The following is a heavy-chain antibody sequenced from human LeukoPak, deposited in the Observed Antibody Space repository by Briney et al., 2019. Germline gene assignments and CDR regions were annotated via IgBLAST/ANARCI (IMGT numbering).Heavy chain of an antibody. D-gene: IGHD1-26*01. V-gene: IGHV1-8*01. CDR1: GYTFTSYD. CDR3: ARAIKWELGSDY. CDR2: MNPNSGNT. Sequence: ASVKVSCKASGYTFTSYDINWVRQATGQGLEWMGWMNPNSGNTGYAQKFQGRVTMTRNTSISTAYMELSSLRSEDKAVYYCARAIKWELGSDYWGQGTLVTVSS. J-gene: IGHJ4*02.